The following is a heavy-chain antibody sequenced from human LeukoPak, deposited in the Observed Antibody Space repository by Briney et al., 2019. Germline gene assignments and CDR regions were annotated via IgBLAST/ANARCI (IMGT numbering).Heavy chain of an antibody. D-gene: IGHD3-10*01. V-gene: IGHV1-2*04. CDR1: GYNFTGYY. CDR3: ARDRTTMIRGVTLPLNYFDS. J-gene: IGHJ4*02. CDR2: INPNSGGT. Sequence: GASVKVSCYASGYNFTGYYMHWVRQAPGQGLEWMGWINPNSGGTNYAQKFQGWVTMTGDTSITTVYMELTSLKSDDTAVYYCARDRTTMIRGVTLPLNYFDSWGQGTLVTVSS.